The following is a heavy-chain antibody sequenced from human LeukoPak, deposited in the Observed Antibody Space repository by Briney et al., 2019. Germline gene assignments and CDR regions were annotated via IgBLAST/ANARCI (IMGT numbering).Heavy chain of an antibody. CDR3: ARQYSSSVVAFDT. CDR2: VYYSGST. Sequence: SETLSLTCTVSSDSISPYYWSWIRQSPGTGLEWIGCVYYSGSTTYNPSLKSRVTISVDTSKNQFSLKLSSVTAADTAVYYCARQYSSSVVAFDTWGQGTMVTVSS. CDR1: SDSISPYY. V-gene: IGHV4-59*08. J-gene: IGHJ3*02. D-gene: IGHD6-6*01.